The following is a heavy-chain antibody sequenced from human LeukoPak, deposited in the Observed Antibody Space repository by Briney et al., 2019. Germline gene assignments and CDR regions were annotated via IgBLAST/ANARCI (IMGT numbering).Heavy chain of an antibody. V-gene: IGHV4-34*01. Sequence: SETLSLTRAVYGGSFSGYYWSWIRQPPGKGLEWIGEINHSGSTNYNPSLKSRVTISVDTSKNQFSLKLSSVTAADTAVYYCARLPDSSGWYRRGAFDIWGQGTMVTVSS. CDR1: GGSFSGYY. D-gene: IGHD6-19*01. CDR3: ARLPDSSGWYRRGAFDI. CDR2: INHSGST. J-gene: IGHJ3*02.